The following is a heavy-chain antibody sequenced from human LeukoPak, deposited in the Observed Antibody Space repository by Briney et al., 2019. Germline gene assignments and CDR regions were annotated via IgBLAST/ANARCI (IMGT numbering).Heavy chain of an antibody. J-gene: IGHJ4*02. CDR3: ARGPGGPLFDY. Sequence: SETLSLTCTVSGGSVSSGSYYWSWIRQPPGKGLEWIGYIYYSGSTNYNPSLKSRVTISVDTSKNQFSLKLSSVTAADTAVYYCARGPGGPLFDYWGQGTLVTVSS. D-gene: IGHD2-15*01. V-gene: IGHV4-61*01. CDR1: GGSVSSGSYY. CDR2: IYYSGST.